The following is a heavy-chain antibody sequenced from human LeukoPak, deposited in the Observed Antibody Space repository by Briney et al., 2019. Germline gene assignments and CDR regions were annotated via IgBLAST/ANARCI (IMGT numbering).Heavy chain of an antibody. CDR3: ARATAYLRFLEWLLDAFDI. D-gene: IGHD3-3*01. Sequence: SETLSLTCTVSGGSISSYYWSWIRQPPGKGLEWIGYVYYSGSTNYNPSLKSRVTISVDTSKNQFSLKLRSVTAADTAVYYCARATAYLRFLEWLLDAFDIWGQGTMVTVSS. V-gene: IGHV4-59*01. J-gene: IGHJ3*02. CDR1: GGSISSYY. CDR2: VYYSGST.